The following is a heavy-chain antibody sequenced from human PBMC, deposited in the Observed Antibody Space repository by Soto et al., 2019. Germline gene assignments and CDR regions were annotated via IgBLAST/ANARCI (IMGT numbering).Heavy chain of an antibody. V-gene: IGHV1-69*02. CDR2: IIPILGIA. Sequence: QVQLVQSGAEVKKPGSSVKVSCKASGGTFSSYTISWVRQAPGQGLEWMGRIIPILGIANYAQKFQGRVTITSDKSTRTAYMELGSLGSEDTAVYYCARARVATINSGMDVWGQGTTVTVSS. CDR3: ARARVATINSGMDV. J-gene: IGHJ6*02. CDR1: GGTFSSYT. D-gene: IGHD5-12*01.